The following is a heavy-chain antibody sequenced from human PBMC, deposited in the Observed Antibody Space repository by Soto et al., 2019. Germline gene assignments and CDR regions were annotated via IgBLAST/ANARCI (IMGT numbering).Heavy chain of an antibody. J-gene: IGHJ4*02. V-gene: IGHV3-23*01. CDR3: AKEDLGIEPDF. CDR1: GFTFSSYA. Sequence: EVQLLESGGGLAQPGGSLRLSFAASGFTFSSYAMSWVRQAPGRGLEWVSAIGGSGGGTYYADSVKGRFTISRDNSKNTLYLQMNSLRAEDTAVYYCAKEDLGIEPDFWGQGTLVTVSS. CDR2: IGGSGGGT. D-gene: IGHD7-27*01.